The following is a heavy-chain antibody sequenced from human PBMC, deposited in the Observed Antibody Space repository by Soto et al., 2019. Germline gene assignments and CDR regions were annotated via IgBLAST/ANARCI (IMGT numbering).Heavy chain of an antibody. J-gene: IGHJ5*02. V-gene: IGHV5-51*01. CDR1: GYSFTSYW. CDR3: AIQSYGISWRERNWFDT. CDR2: IYPGDSDT. D-gene: IGHD6-13*01. Sequence: GESLKISCKGSGYSFTSYWIGWVRQMPGKGLEWMGIIYPGDSDTRYSPSFQGQVTISADKSISTAYLQWSRLKASDTALYYYAIQSYGISWRERNWFDTLRQGPLVT.